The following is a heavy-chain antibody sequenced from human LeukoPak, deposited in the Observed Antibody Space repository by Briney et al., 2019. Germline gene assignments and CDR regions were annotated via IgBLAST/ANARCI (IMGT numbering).Heavy chain of an antibody. CDR3: ARHGLYDFWSGYYRYDYYYYMDV. J-gene: IGHJ6*03. CDR1: GYSISSGYY. V-gene: IGHV4-38-2*01. CDR2: IYHSGST. D-gene: IGHD3-3*01. Sequence: PSETLSLTCAVSGYSISSGYYWGWIRQPPGKGLEWIGSIYHSGSTYYNPSLKSRVTISVDTSKNQFSLKLSSVTAADTAVYYCARHGLYDFWSGYYRYDYYYYMDVWGKGTTVTVSS.